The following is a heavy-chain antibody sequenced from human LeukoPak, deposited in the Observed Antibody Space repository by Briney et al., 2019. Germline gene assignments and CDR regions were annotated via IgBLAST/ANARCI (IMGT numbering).Heavy chain of an antibody. J-gene: IGHJ4*02. CDR3: ATVLPGRPNDN. CDR2: ISGSGGST. D-gene: IGHD1-1*01. Sequence: GGSQRLSCAASGFTFSSYAMSWVRQAPGKGLEWVSAISGSGGSTYYADSVKGRFTISRDNSKNSLYLQLNSLRVEDTAVYYCATVLPGRPNDNWGQGTLVTVSS. V-gene: IGHV3-23*01. CDR1: GFTFSSYA.